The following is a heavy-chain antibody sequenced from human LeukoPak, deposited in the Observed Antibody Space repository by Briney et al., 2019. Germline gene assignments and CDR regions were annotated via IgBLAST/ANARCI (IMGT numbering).Heavy chain of an antibody. CDR1: GGSFSGCY. CDR2: INHSGST. J-gene: IGHJ5*02. Sequence: SETLSLTCAVYGGSFSGCYWSWIRQPPGKGLEWIGEINHSGSTNYNPSLKSRATISVDTSKNQFSLKLSSVTAADTAVYYCASIPYDILTGYYKLDWFDPWGQGTLVTVSS. D-gene: IGHD3-9*01. V-gene: IGHV4-34*01. CDR3: ASIPYDILTGYYKLDWFDP.